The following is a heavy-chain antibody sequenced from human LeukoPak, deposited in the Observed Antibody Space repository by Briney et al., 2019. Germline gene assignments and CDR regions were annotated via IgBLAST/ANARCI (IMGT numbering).Heavy chain of an antibody. V-gene: IGHV1-2*02. D-gene: IGHD3-10*01. Sequence: ASVKVSCKASGGTFSSYAISWVRQAPGQGLEWMGWINPNSGGTNYAQKFQGRVTMTRDTSISTAYMELSRLRSDDTAVYYCARGDWDVLLWSLNASFDYWGQGTLVTVSS. J-gene: IGHJ4*02. CDR2: INPNSGGT. CDR3: ARGDWDVLLWSLNASFDY. CDR1: GGTFSSYA.